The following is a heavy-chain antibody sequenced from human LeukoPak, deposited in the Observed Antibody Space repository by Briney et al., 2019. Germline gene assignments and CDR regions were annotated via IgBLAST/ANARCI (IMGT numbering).Heavy chain of an antibody. J-gene: IGHJ6*02. CDR3: ARDGNGYCSSTSCPLYGMDV. CDR1: GFTFSSYS. V-gene: IGHV3-21*01. Sequence: GGSLRLSCAASGFTFSSYSMNWVRQAPGKGLEWVSSISSSSSYIYYADSVKGRFTISRDNAKNSLYLLMNSLRAEDTAVYYCARDGNGYCSSTSCPLYGMDVWGQGTTVTVSS. D-gene: IGHD2-2*01. CDR2: ISSSSSYI.